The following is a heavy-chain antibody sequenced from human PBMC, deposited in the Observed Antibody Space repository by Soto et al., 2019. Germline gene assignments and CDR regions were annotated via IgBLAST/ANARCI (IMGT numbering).Heavy chain of an antibody. D-gene: IGHD6-6*01. J-gene: IGHJ4*02. CDR2: VIPILRQA. CDR3: ARVGGIGAPPGTDY. Sequence: QVQLVQSGAEVKKPGSSVKVSCKASGGIFSSYAISWLRQAPGQGLEWMGAVIPILRQAYYAQDFQARVSITADESTRTTYLELSSLRSDDTAVYFCARVGGIGAPPGTDYWGQGTLVTVSS. CDR1: GGIFSSYA. V-gene: IGHV1-69*01.